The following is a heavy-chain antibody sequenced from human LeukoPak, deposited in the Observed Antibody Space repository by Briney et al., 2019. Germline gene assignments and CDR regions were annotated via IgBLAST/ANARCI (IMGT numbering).Heavy chain of an antibody. D-gene: IGHD3-22*01. J-gene: IGHJ4*02. V-gene: IGHV4-39*01. CDR3: AIRKDSSGYSQYFDN. CDR1: GGSISSSSYY. Sequence: SETLSLTCTVSGGSISSSSYYWGWIRQPPGKGLDWIGSIYYSGSTYYNPSLKSRVTISVDTSKNQFSPKLSSVTAADTAVYYWAIRKDSSGYSQYFDNWGQGTLVTVSS. CDR2: IYYSGST.